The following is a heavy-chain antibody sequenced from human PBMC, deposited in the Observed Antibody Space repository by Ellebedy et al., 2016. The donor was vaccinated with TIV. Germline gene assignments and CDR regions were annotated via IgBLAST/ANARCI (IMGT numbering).Heavy chain of an antibody. CDR2: ISAYNGNT. CDR1: GYTFTSYG. CDR3: ARDPVATIRSFRNWYFDL. J-gene: IGHJ2*01. Sequence: ASVKVSCXASGYTFTSYGISWVRQAPGQGLEWMGWISAYNGNTNYAQRLQGRVTMTTDTSTSTAYMELRSLRSDDTAVYYCARDPVATIRSFRNWYFDLWGRGTLVTVSS. D-gene: IGHD5-12*01. V-gene: IGHV1-18*01.